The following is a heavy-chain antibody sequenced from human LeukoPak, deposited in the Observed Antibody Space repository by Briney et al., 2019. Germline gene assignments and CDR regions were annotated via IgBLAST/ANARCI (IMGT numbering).Heavy chain of an antibody. V-gene: IGHV1-69*05. CDR1: GGTFSSYA. Sequence: SVKVSCKASGGTFSSYAISWVRQAPGQGLEWMGGIIPIFGTANYAQKFQGRVTITTDESTSTAYMELSSLRSEDTAVYYCARVDYYYYYGMDVWGQGTTVTVFS. CDR2: IIPIFGTA. J-gene: IGHJ6*02. CDR3: ARVDYYYYYGMDV.